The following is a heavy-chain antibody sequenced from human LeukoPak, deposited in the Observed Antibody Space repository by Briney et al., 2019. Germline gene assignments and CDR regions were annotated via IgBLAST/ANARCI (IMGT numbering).Heavy chain of an antibody. J-gene: IGHJ4*02. CDR2: IAHHGSNN. CDR1: GFTFSRYA. CDR3: AKDGSWSCTD. Sequence: QPGGSLRLSCTASGFTFSRYAMHWVRQGPGKGLEWVAYIAHHGSNNYYADSVKGRFSISRDNSKRTLYLQMNSLRADDTAVYYCAKDGSWSCTDWGQGTLVTVSS. V-gene: IGHV3-30*02. D-gene: IGHD2-8*02.